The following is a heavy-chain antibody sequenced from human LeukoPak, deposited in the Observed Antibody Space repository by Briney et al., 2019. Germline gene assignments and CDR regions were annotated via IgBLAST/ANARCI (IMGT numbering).Heavy chain of an antibody. V-gene: IGHV3-74*01. CDR3: VRGWGQDTTDY. CDR2: ISADERTT. D-gene: IGHD2-15*01. CDR1: GFTFSDYY. Sequence: GGSLRLSCAASGFTFSDYYMSWIRQAPGKGLVWLSRISADERTTNYVDSVKGRFTISRDNAKNTLYLQMNSLRGEDTAVYYCVRGWGQDTTDYWGPGTLVTVSS. J-gene: IGHJ4*02.